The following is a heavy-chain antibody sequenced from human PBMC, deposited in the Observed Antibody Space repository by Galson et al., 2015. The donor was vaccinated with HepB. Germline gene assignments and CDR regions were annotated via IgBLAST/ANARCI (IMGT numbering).Heavy chain of an antibody. CDR3: AREQWVKYDDFWSGYLTD. Sequence: SLRLSCAASGFTFSNDWMSWVRQAPGKGLEWVANIRHDGNSKYYVDSVKGRFTISRDNGEKSLFLQMNSLRVEDTAVYYCAREQWVKYDDFWSGYLTDWGQGILVTVSS. CDR2: IRHDGNSK. D-gene: IGHD3-3*01. CDR1: GFTFSNDW. J-gene: IGHJ4*02. V-gene: IGHV3-7*03.